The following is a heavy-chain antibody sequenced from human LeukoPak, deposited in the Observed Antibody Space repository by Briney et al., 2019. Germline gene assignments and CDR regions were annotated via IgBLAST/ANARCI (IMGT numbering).Heavy chain of an antibody. V-gene: IGHV4-59*01. CDR3: ARDRDGSGSYFFDP. CDR1: GGSISSYY. CDR2: IYYSGST. J-gene: IGHJ5*02. D-gene: IGHD3-10*01. Sequence: PPETLSLTCTVSGGSISSYYWSWIRQPPGKGLEWIGYIYYSGSTNYNPSLKSRVTISVDTSKNQFSLKLSSVTAADTAVYYCARDRDGSGSYFFDPWGQGTLVTVSS.